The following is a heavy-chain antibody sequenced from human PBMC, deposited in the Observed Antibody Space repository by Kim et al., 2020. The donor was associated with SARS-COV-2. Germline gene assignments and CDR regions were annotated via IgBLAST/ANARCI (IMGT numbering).Heavy chain of an antibody. Sequence: ASVKVSCKASGYTFTSYAMHWVRQAPGQRLEWMGWINAGNGNTKYSQKFQGRVTITRDTSASTAYMELSSLRSEDTAVYYCAFSPYGDYVDSYAMDVWGQGTTVTVSS. CDR1: GYTFTSYA. J-gene: IGHJ6*02. D-gene: IGHD4-17*01. CDR3: AFSPYGDYVDSYAMDV. CDR2: INAGNGNT. V-gene: IGHV1-3*01.